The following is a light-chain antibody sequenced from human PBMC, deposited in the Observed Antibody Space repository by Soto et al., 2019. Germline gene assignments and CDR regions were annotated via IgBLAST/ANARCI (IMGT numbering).Light chain of an antibody. Sequence: QTVVTQEQSFSVSPGGTVTLTCGLSSGPVFTSSYPNWYQQTPGQAPRTLIFNTNTRSSGVPDRCTGSILGDKAALTITGAQADDDSYYYCLLYLGGGIWVFGGGTQLTVL. V-gene: IGLV8-61*01. CDR2: NTN. CDR1: SGPVFTSSY. J-gene: IGLJ3*02. CDR3: LLYLGGGIWV.